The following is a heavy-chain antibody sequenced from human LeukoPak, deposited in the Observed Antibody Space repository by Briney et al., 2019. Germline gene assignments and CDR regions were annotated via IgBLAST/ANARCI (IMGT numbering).Heavy chain of an antibody. Sequence: SVKVSCKASGGTFSSYAISWVRQAPGQGLEWMGRIIPILGIANYAQKFQGRVTITADKSTSTAYMELSSLRSEDTAVYYCAGSLAHDYGDPDYWGQGTLVTVSS. CDR3: AGSLAHDYGDPDY. CDR1: GGTFSSYA. D-gene: IGHD4-17*01. J-gene: IGHJ4*02. CDR2: IIPILGIA. V-gene: IGHV1-69*04.